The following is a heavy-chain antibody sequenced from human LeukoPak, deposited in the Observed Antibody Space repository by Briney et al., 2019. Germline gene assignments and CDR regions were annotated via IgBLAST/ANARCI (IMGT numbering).Heavy chain of an antibody. V-gene: IGHV4-30-2*01. CDR2: IYHSGST. J-gene: IGHJ4*02. CDR3: ARHFGGGDGYNLGPYFDY. Sequence: SETLSLTCTVSGGSISSGGYYWSWIRQPPGKGLEWIGYIYHSGSTYYNPSLKSRVTISVDRSKNQFSLKLSSVTAADTAVYYCARHFGGGDGYNLGPYFDYWGQGTLVTVSS. D-gene: IGHD5-24*01. CDR1: GGSISSGGYY.